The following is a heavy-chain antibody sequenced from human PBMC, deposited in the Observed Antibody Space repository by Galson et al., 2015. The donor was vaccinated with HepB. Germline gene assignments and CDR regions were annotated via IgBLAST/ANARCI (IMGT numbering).Heavy chain of an antibody. Sequence: SVKVSCKASGGTFSSYAISWVRQAPGQGLEWMGGIIPIFGTANYAQKFQGRVTITADASTSTAYMELRSLRSDDTAVYYCALSRDGYNWGYWGQGTLVTVSS. CDR1: GGTFSSYA. V-gene: IGHV1-69*13. CDR3: ALSRDGYNWGY. J-gene: IGHJ4*02. D-gene: IGHD5-24*01. CDR2: IIPIFGTA.